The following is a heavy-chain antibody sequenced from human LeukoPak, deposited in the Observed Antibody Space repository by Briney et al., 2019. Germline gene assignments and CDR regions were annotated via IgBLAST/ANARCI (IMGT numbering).Heavy chain of an antibody. Sequence: PSQTLSLTCTVSGASISSGAYYWRWFRQPPGKGLEWIGYIYYSGNTYYNPSLKSRVTISADTSKNQFSLRLSSVTAADTAVYYCVREDDYSSGNWFDPWGQGTLVTVSS. D-gene: IGHD4-11*01. V-gene: IGHV4-30-4*01. CDR1: GASISSGAYY. J-gene: IGHJ5*01. CDR3: VREDDYSSGNWFDP. CDR2: IYYSGNT.